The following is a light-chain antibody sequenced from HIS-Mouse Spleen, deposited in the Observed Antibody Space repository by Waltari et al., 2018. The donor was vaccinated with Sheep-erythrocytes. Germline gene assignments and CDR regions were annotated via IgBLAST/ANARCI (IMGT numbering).Light chain of an antibody. CDR3: CSYAGSSTYVV. J-gene: IGLJ2*01. Sequence: QSALTQPASVSGSPGQSITISCTGTSSDVGSYNLFSWYQQHPGKAPKLMIYEGSKRPSGFSNRFSGSKSGNTASLTISGLQAEDEADYYCCSYAGSSTYVVFGGGTKLTVL. CDR2: EGS. V-gene: IGLV2-23*01. CDR1: SSDVGSYNL.